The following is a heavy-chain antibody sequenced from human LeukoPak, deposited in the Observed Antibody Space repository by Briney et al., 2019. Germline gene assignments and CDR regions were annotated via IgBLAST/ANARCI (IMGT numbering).Heavy chain of an antibody. D-gene: IGHD1-26*01. J-gene: IGHJ6*02. CDR3: ARDSEYSGSYNGMDV. CDR2: ISYDGSNK. CDR1: GFTFSSYA. Sequence: GRSLRLSCAASGFTFSSYAMHWVRQAPGKGLEWVAVISYDGSNKYYADSVKGRFTISRDNSKNTLYLQMNSLRAEDTAVYYCARDSEYSGSYNGMDVWCQGTTVTVSS. V-gene: IGHV3-30*04.